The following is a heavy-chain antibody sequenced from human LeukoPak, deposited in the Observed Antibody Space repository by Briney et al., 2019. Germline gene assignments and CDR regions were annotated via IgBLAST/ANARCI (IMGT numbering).Heavy chain of an antibody. CDR3: VKPYES. J-gene: IGHJ5*02. D-gene: IGHD3-22*01. CDR2: ISSNGGST. CDR1: GFTFSSYN. Sequence: GGSLRLSCSASGFTFSSYNMHWVRQAPGKGLEYVSVISSNGGSTYYPASVKGRFTISRDNSRNTLYLQMSSLRADDTAVYYCVKPYESWGQGTLVTVSS. V-gene: IGHV3-64D*08.